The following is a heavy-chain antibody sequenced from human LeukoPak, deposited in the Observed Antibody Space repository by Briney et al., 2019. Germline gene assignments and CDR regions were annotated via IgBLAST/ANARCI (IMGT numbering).Heavy chain of an antibody. CDR2: VYPGDSDT. CDR3: ASAEYSSSWTS. D-gene: IGHD6-13*01. Sequence: GESLKISFQGSGYTFTNSWIGWGRPVPGKGVEWMGIVYPGDSDTKYSPSFQGQVTFSFDKSINTAYLQWNSLKASDTAMYHCASAEYSSSWTSWGQGTLVTVSS. J-gene: IGHJ5*02. V-gene: IGHV5-51*01. CDR1: GYTFTNSW.